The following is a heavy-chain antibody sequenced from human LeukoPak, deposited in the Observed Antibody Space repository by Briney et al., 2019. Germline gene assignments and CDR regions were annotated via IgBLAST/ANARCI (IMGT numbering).Heavy chain of an antibody. Sequence: SETLSLTCTVSGGSISSYYWSWIRQPPGKGLDWIGYIYYSGSTNYNPSLKSRVTISVDTSKNQFSLKLSSVTAADTAVYYCAREGPYDSFDYWGQGTLVTVSS. V-gene: IGHV4-59*12. CDR2: IYYSGST. D-gene: IGHD3-3*01. CDR1: GGSISSYY. J-gene: IGHJ4*02. CDR3: AREGPYDSFDY.